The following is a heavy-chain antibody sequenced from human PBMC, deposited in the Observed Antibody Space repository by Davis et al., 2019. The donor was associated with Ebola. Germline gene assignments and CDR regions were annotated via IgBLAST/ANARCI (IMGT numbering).Heavy chain of an antibody. Sequence: ETLSLTCAVYGGSFSGYYWSWVRQAPGKGLEWVSVIYSGGSTYYADSVKGRFTISRDNSKNTLYLQMNSLRAEDTAVYYCARDFGYYDSSGYYYWYYGMDVWGQGTTVTVSS. D-gene: IGHD3-22*01. CDR2: IYSGGST. CDR1: GGSFSGYY. J-gene: IGHJ6*02. V-gene: IGHV3-66*01. CDR3: ARDFGYYDSSGYYYWYYGMDV.